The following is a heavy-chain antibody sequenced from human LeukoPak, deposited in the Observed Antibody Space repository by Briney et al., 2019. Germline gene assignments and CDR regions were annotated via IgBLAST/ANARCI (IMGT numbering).Heavy chain of an antibody. CDR2: IIPIFGTA. CDR1: GGTFSSYT. D-gene: IGHD3-22*01. CDR3: ARDAWNYYDTPRGGMDV. Sequence: ASVNVSSKASGGTFSSYTISWVRQAPGQGLEWMGGIIPIFGTANYAQKFQGRVTITADESTSTAYMELSSLRSEDTAVYYCARDAWNYYDTPRGGMDVWGQGTTVTVSS. J-gene: IGHJ6*02. V-gene: IGHV1-69*13.